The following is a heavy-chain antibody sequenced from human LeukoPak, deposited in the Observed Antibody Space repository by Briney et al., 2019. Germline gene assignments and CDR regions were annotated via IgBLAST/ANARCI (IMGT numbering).Heavy chain of an antibody. CDR3: ARAIVGAPNAFDI. D-gene: IGHD1-26*01. CDR1: GGSISSYH. CDR2: IYTSGCT. J-gene: IGHJ3*02. V-gene: IGHV4-4*07. Sequence: AETLSLTCTVSGGSISSYHWNWIRRPAGKGLEWIGRIYTSGCTNYNPSLKSRVTISVDNSKNQFSLKLSSVTAADTSVYYCARAIVGAPNAFDIWGEGRKVTVS.